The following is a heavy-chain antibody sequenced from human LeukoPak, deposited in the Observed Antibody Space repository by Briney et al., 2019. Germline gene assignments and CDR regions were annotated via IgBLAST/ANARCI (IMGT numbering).Heavy chain of an antibody. Sequence: PSETLSLTCTVSGGSISSFYWTWIRQPPGKGLEWIGYIYYSGSTNYNPSLKSRVTISVDTSKNQFSLKLSSVTAADTAVYYCARDATRVAARPGMGDWFDPWGQGTLVTVSS. V-gene: IGHV4-59*12. D-gene: IGHD6-6*01. CDR1: GGSISSFY. J-gene: IGHJ5*02. CDR2: IYYSGST. CDR3: ARDATRVAARPGMGDWFDP.